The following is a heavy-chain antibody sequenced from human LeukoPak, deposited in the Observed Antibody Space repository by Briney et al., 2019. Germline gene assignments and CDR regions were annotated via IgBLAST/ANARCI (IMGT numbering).Heavy chain of an antibody. CDR1: GFTFSSYG. CDR2: ISYDGSNK. V-gene: IGHV3-30*18. Sequence: PGRSLRLSCAASGFTFSSYGMHWVRQAPGKGLEWVAVISYDGSNKYYTDSVKGRFTISRDNSKNTLYLQMNSLRAEDTAVYYCAKPDKKGGYYYGSGSYSQYFQHWGQGTLVTVSS. J-gene: IGHJ1*01. D-gene: IGHD3-10*01. CDR3: AKPDKKGGYYYGSGSYSQYFQH.